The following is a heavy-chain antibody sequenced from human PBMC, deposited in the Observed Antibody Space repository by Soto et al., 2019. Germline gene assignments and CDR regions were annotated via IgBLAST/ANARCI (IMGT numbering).Heavy chain of an antibody. J-gene: IGHJ6*02. CDR1: GFTFSSYA. D-gene: IGHD3-10*01. CDR2: ISYDGSNK. V-gene: IGHV3-30-3*01. Sequence: GGSLRLSCAASGFTFSSYAMHWVRQAPGKGLEWVAVISYDGSNKYYADSVKGRFTISRDNSKNTLYLEMNSLRVEDTAVYFCAKDFKVSGSHYGTLNYYYGMDVWGQGTTVTVS. CDR3: AKDFKVSGSHYGTLNYYYGMDV.